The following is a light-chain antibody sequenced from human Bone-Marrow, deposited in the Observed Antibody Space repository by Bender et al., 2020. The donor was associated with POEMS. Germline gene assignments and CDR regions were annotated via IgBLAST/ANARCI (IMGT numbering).Light chain of an antibody. CDR2: RDS. CDR1: ILAKKY. V-gene: IGLV3-27*01. Sequence: SYELTQPSSVSVSPGQTATITCSGEILAKKYARWLQQKPGQAPVVVISRDSDRPSGIPMCISGSSSGTTVTLTISGAQVDDEADYYCYSAADNTLVFCGGTSLTVL. CDR3: YSAADNTLV. J-gene: IGLJ2*01.